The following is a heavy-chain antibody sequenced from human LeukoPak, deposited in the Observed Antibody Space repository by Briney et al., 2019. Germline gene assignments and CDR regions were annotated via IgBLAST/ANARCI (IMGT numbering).Heavy chain of an antibody. CDR2: ISGSGGST. Sequence: PEGSLRLSCAASGFTFSSYAMSWVRQAPGTGLEWVSAISGSGGSTYYADSVKGRFTISRGNSKNTLYLQMNSLRAEDTAVYYCAKVRQAAAGRLDYWGQGTLVTVSS. CDR1: GFTFSSYA. CDR3: AKVRQAAAGRLDY. D-gene: IGHD6-13*01. J-gene: IGHJ4*02. V-gene: IGHV3-23*01.